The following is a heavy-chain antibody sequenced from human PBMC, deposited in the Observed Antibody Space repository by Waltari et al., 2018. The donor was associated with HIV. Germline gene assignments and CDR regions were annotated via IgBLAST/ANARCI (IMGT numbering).Heavy chain of an antibody. CDR1: ELTFSDDA. J-gene: IGHJ6*02. CDR3: ARDSSISSRHYFYSNGMDV. D-gene: IGHD6-6*01. CDR2: RSYDGKKQ. V-gene: IGHV3-30*04. Sequence: QVRLVESGGGVVQPGRSLRLSCVASELTFSDDAFHWVRQAPGKGRALLAIRSYDGKKQYYADSVKGRFTISRDNSKDTLYLQMNSLRAEDTAVYFCARDSSISSRHYFYSNGMDVLGQGTTVIVSS.